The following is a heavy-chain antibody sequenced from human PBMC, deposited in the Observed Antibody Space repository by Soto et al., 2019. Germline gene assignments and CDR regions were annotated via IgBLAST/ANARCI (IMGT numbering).Heavy chain of an antibody. J-gene: IGHJ6*03. V-gene: IGHV4-59*01. CDR3: ARGQRSDYYYYYDMDV. CDR1: GGSISSYY. Sequence: QVQLQESGPGLVKPSETLSLTCTVSGGSISSYYWSWIRQPPGKGLEWIGYIYYSGSTNYNPSLKSRVTISVDTSKHQFSLKLSSVTAADTAVYYCARGQRSDYYYYYDMDVWGKGTTVTVSS. D-gene: IGHD1-1*01. CDR2: IYYSGST.